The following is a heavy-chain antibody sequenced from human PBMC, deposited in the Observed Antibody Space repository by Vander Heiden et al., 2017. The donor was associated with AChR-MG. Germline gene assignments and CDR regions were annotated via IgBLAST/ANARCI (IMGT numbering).Heavy chain of an antibody. D-gene: IGHD3-3*01. V-gene: IGHV2-26*01. CDR3: ARIDYDFWSGYYSSYYYYYMDV. CDR2: IFSNDEK. CDR1: GFSLSNARLG. J-gene: IGHJ6*03. Sequence: QVTLKESGPVLVKPTEPLTLTCTVSGFSLSNARLGVSWIRQPPGKALEWLAHIFSNDEKSYSTSLKSRLTISKDTSKSQVVLTMTNMDPVDTATYYCARIDYDFWSGYYSSYYYYYMDVWGKGTTVTVSS.